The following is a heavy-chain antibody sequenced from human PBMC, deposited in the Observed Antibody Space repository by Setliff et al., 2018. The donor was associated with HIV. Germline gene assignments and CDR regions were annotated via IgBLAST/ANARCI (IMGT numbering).Heavy chain of an antibody. D-gene: IGHD3-10*01. CDR2: VYASAYS. CDR1: GDSIGDYY. V-gene: IGHV4-4*07. J-gene: IGHJ2*01. CDR3: ARDWVTRSNYYGSGSPWYFDF. Sequence: TLSLTCTVSGDSIGDYYWNWIRQPAGKGLEWIGRVYASAYSNYNPSLKSRVTMSVDTSQNQFSLKLRSVNAADTAVYYCARDWVTRSNYYGSGSPWYFDFWGRGSLVTVSS.